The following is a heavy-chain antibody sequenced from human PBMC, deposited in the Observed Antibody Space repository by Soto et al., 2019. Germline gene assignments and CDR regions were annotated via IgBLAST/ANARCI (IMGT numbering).Heavy chain of an antibody. V-gene: IGHV4-59*08. D-gene: IGHD3-10*01. J-gene: IGHJ6*02. CDR2: IYYSGNT. Sequence: QVQLQESGPGLVKPSETLSLTCTVSGGSISSYYWSWIRQPPGKGLEWIGYIYYSGNTNYNPSLKLRVTISVDTSKNQFSLKLSSVTAADTAVYYCARLLWFGESPYYGMDVWGQGTTVTVSS. CDR1: GGSISSYY. CDR3: ARLLWFGESPYYGMDV.